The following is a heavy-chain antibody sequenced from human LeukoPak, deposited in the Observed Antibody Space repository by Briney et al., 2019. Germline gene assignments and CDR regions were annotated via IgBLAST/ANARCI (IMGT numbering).Heavy chain of an antibody. CDR2: INHSGNT. Sequence: ASETLSLTCAVYVGSFSGYYWSWIRQPPGKGLEWIGEINHSGNTNYNASLKSRVTISVDTSKNQFSLKLTSVTAADTAVCYCARQFGVPAAIIDYWGQGTLVTVSS. D-gene: IGHD2-2*01. CDR3: ARQFGVPAAIIDY. V-gene: IGHV4-34*01. J-gene: IGHJ4*02. CDR1: VGSFSGYY.